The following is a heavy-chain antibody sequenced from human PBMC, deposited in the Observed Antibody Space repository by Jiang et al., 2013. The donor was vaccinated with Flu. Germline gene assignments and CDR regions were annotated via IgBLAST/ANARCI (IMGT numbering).Heavy chain of an antibody. CDR1: GGSISSGGYY. CDR2: IYYSGST. D-gene: IGHD3-10*01. J-gene: IGHJ4*02. CDR3: ARVEVWGSAPGIDY. Sequence: GSGLVKPSQTLSLTCTVSGGSISSGGYYWSWIRQHPGKGLEWIGYIYYSGSTYYNPSLKSRVTISVDTSKNQFSLKLSSVTAADTAVYYCARVEVWGSAPGIDYWGQGTLVTVSS. V-gene: IGHV4-31*03.